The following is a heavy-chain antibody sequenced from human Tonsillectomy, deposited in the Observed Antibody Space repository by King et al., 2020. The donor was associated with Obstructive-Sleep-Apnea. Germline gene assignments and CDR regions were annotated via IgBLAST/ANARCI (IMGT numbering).Heavy chain of an antibody. D-gene: IGHD3-22*01. V-gene: IGHV3-15*01. CDR1: GFTFSNAW. J-gene: IGHJ4*02. CDR3: TTDRSRYYDSSGYYYDFDY. CDR2: IKSKTDGGKT. Sequence: QLVQSGGGLVKPGGSLRISCAASGFTFSNAWMSWVRQAPGKGLEWVGRIKSKTDGGKTDYAAPGKGRLTISRDDSKNTLYLQMNSLKTEDTAVYYCTTDRSRYYDSSGYYYDFDYWGQGTLVTVSS.